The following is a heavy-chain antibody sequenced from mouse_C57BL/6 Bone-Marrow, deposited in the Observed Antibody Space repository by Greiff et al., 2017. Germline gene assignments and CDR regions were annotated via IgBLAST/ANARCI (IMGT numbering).Heavy chain of an antibody. CDR2: IYPGDGDP. CDR3: ARYGNYDDDSAMGY. D-gene: IGHD2-1*01. CDR1: GYAFSSYW. J-gene: IGHJ4*01. V-gene: IGHV1-80*01. Sequence: VQLQQSGAELVKPGASVKISCKASGYAFSSYWMNWVKQRPGKGLEWIGQIYPGDGDPNYNGKFQGKATLTADKASSTAYMQLSSLTSEDSAVYFCARYGNYDDDSAMGYWGQGTSVTVSS.